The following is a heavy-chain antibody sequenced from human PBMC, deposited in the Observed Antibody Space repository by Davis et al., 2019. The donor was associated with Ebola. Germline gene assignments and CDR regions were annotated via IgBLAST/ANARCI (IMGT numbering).Heavy chain of an antibody. V-gene: IGHV3-7*01. J-gene: IGHJ4*02. CDR3: AYLGSFDY. D-gene: IGHD7-27*01. CDR2: IKEDGSEQ. Sequence: GGSLRPSCTALGPSIHMFWMTWVRQAPGKGLEWVANIKEDGSEQYDVDAVRRRFTISRDNARNSVFLHMNSLRAEDTGVYYCAYLGSFDYWGQGTLVTVSS. CDR1: GPSIHMFW.